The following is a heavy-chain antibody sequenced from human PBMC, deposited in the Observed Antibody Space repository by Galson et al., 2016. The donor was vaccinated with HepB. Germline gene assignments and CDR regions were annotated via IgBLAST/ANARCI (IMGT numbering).Heavy chain of an antibody. J-gene: IGHJ4*02. CDR1: GFTFGTYT. D-gene: IGHD4-23*01. V-gene: IGHV3-43*01. Sequence: SLRLSCAASGFTFGTYTMHWIRQAPGEGLQWVSLITGDRANAHYADSVKGRFTISRDNRKNSLYLQMNSLRTEDTALYYCAKDHGGYSGFDYWGQGTLVTVSS. CDR3: AKDHGGYSGFDY. CDR2: ITGDRANA.